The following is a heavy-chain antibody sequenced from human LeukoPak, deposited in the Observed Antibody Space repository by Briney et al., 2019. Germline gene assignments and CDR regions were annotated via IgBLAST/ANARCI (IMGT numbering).Heavy chain of an antibody. V-gene: IGHV3-11*05. D-gene: IGHD3-9*01. CDR1: GFTFSDSY. J-gene: IGHJ4*02. CDR3: AKEYYDILYRHYYFDY. Sequence: PGGSLRLSCAASGFTFSDSYMSWIRQAPGKGLEWVSYTTSGSDSINYADSVKGRFTISRDNDKNSLYLQMNSLRAEDTAVYYCAKEYYDILYRHYYFDYWGQGTLVTVSS. CDR2: TTSGSDSI.